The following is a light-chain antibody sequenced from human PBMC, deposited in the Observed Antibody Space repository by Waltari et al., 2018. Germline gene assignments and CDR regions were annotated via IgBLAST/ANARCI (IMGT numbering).Light chain of an antibody. J-gene: IGLJ3*02. CDR3: CSYAGSSTWV. CDR1: SSDVGSYNL. V-gene: IGLV2-23*01. CDR2: EGS. Sequence: QSALTQPASVSGSPGQSITISCTGTSSDVGSYNLVSWYQQHPGKAPKLMIYEGSQRPSGVPQRFSCSKSGNTASLTISALQAEDEADYYCCSYAGSSTWVFGGGTKLTVL.